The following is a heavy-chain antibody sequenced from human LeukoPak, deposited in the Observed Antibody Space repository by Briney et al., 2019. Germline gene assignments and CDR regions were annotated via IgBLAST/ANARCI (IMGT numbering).Heavy chain of an antibody. CDR1: GFTFSSYA. V-gene: IGHV3-30*04. Sequence: PGGSLRLSCAASGFTFSSYAMHWVRQAPGKGLEWVAVISYDGSNKYYADSVKGRFTISRDNSKNTLYLQMNSLRAEDTAVYYCARANYDYVWGSYRSYYFDYWGQGTLVTVSS. J-gene: IGHJ4*02. CDR3: ARANYDYVWGSYRSYYFDY. D-gene: IGHD3-16*02. CDR2: ISYDGSNK.